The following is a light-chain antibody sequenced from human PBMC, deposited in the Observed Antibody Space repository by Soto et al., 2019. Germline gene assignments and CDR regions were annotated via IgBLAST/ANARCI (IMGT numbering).Light chain of an antibody. CDR3: NSYAGSNNLV. CDR2: EVN. V-gene: IGLV2-8*01. J-gene: IGLJ2*01. CDR1: SSDVGGYNY. Sequence: QSALTQPPSASGSPGQSVTISCTGTSSDVGGYNYVSWYQQHPGKAPKLMICEVNKRPSGVPDRFSGSKSGNTASLTVSGLQAEDEADYYCNSYAGSNNLVFGGGTKLTVL.